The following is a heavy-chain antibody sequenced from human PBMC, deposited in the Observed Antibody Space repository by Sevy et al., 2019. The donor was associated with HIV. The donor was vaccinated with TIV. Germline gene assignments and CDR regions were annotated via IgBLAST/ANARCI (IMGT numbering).Heavy chain of an antibody. J-gene: IGHJ4*02. CDR1: GGSFSGYY. CDR2: INHSGST. D-gene: IGHD2-15*01. Sequence: SETLSLTCAVYGGSFSGYYWSWIRQPPGKGLEWIGEINHSGSTNYNPSLKSRVTISVDTSKNQFSLKLSSVTAADTAVYYCARKKGCSGGSCYLFDYWGQGTLVTVSS. CDR3: ARKKGCSGGSCYLFDY. V-gene: IGHV4-34*01.